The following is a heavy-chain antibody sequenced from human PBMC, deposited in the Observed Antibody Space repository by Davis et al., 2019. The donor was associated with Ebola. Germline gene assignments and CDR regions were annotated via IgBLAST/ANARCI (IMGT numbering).Heavy chain of an antibody. J-gene: IGHJ4*02. Sequence: GESLKISCAASGFPFSSYGMHWIRQAPGKGLEWVALLWYDGTNKYYADSVSGRFTISRDNSKNTLYLQMNSLRAEDTAVYYCARGYSTSWYYFDYWGQGTLVTVSS. CDR2: LWYDGTNK. V-gene: IGHV3-33*01. D-gene: IGHD6-13*01. CDR3: ARGYSTSWYYFDY. CDR1: GFPFSSYG.